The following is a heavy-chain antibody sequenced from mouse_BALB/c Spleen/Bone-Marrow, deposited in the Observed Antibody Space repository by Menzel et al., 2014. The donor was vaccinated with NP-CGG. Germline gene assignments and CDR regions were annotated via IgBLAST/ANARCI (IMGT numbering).Heavy chain of an antibody. J-gene: IGHJ4*01. CDR1: GDSITSGF. D-gene: IGHD2-1*01. CDR3: ARWDFGNHYAMDY. Sequence: DVHLVESGPSVVKPSQTLSLTCSVTGDSITSGFWNWIRKFPGNKLEYMGYISYSGTTYYNPSLKSRISFTRDTSKNQYYLQLISVTTEDTATYFCARWDFGNHYAMDYWGQGTSVTVSS. V-gene: IGHV3-8*02. CDR2: ISYSGTT.